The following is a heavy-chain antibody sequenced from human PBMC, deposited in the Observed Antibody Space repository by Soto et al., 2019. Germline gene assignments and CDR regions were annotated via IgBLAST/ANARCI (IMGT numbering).Heavy chain of an antibody. CDR3: ARHGGYYFDY. Sequence: TSETLSLTCSDYSWSFSGYYWSWIRQPPGKGLEWIGEIYHGLSIVYNPSLKSRVTISGDSSKNQFSLKLSSVTAADTAVYYCARHGGYYFDYWGQGTLVTVSS. V-gene: IGHV4-34*01. J-gene: IGHJ4*02. CDR2: IYHGLSI. CDR1: SWSFSGYY. D-gene: IGHD3-16*01.